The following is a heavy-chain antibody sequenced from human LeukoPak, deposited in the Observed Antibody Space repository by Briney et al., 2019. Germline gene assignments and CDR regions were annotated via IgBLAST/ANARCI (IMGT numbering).Heavy chain of an antibody. CDR2: ISSSSSYT. CDR1: GFTFNDYY. J-gene: IGHJ4*02. CDR3: ARVMGPNYYGSGTYYNPFDY. V-gene: IGHV3-11*05. D-gene: IGHD3-10*01. Sequence: PGGSLRLSCAASGFTFNDYYMTCVRQGPGKGLEWVSDISSSSSYTNYADSVKGRFTISRDNANNSLYLQMNSLRAEDTAVYHCARVMGPNYYGSGTYYNPFDYWGQGTLVTVSS.